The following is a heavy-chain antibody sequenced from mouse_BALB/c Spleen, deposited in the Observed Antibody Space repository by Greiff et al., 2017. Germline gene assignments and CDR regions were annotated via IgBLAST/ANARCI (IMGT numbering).Heavy chain of an antibody. CDR1: GYSFTSYW. V-gene: IGHV1S127*01. CDR3: AREITGTAWFAY. CDR2: IDPSDSET. D-gene: IGHD4-1*01. Sequence: QVQLQQSGPQLVRPGASVKISCKASGYSFTSYWMHWVKQRPGQGLEWIGMIDPSDSETRLNQKFKDKATLTVDKSSSTAYMQLSSPTSEDSAVYYCAREITGTAWFAYWGQGTLVTVSA. J-gene: IGHJ3*01.